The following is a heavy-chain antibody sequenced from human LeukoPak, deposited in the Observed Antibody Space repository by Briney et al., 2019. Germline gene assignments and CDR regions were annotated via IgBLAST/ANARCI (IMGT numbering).Heavy chain of an antibody. D-gene: IGHD6-13*01. CDR2: INRSGSTI. CDR1: GFTFSNYE. CDR3: ARDIGAAAYDWFDL. J-gene: IGHJ5*02. Sequence: PGGSLRLSCAASGFTFSNYEMNWVRQAPGKGLEWISYINRSGSTISYADSVRGRFTISRDNAKNSLYLQMNTLRAEDTAVYYCARDIGAAAYDWFDLWGQETLVTVSS. V-gene: IGHV3-48*03.